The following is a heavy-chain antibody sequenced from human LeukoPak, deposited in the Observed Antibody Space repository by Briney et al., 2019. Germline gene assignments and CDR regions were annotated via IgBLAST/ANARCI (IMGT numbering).Heavy chain of an antibody. Sequence: AASVKVSCKASGGTFSSYAISWVRQAPGQGLEWMGGIIPIFGTANYAQKFQGRVTITADESTSTAYMELSSLRSEDTAVYYCARATRPDTAMAPFDYWGQGTLVTVSS. D-gene: IGHD5-18*01. CDR3: ARATRPDTAMAPFDY. V-gene: IGHV1-69*13. J-gene: IGHJ4*02. CDR2: IIPIFGTA. CDR1: GGTFSSYA.